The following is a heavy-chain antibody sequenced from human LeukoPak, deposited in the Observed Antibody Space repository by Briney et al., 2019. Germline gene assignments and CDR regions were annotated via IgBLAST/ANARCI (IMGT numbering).Heavy chain of an antibody. Sequence: GGSLRLSCAASGFTVSSNYMSWVRQAPGKGLEWVSVIYSGGSTYYADSVKGRFTISRDNSKNTLYLQMNSLRAEDTAVYYCAKDGALLRWPVYYFDYWGQGTLVTVSS. V-gene: IGHV3-53*01. J-gene: IGHJ4*02. CDR1: GFTVSSNY. CDR3: AKDGALLRWPVYYFDY. D-gene: IGHD4-23*01. CDR2: IYSGGST.